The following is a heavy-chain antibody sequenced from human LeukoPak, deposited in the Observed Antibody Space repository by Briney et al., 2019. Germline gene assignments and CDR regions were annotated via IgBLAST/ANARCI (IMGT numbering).Heavy chain of an antibody. CDR2: IRASGGTT. D-gene: IGHD3-22*01. CDR3: AKDWGHDSSGYLDY. V-gene: IGHV3-23*01. J-gene: IGHJ4*02. CDR1: GFTFSTYA. Sequence: GGSLRLSCAASGFTFSTYAMSWVRQAPGKGLEWVSAIRASGGTTYYADSVKGRFTISRDNFKNTLYLQMNSLRAEDTAIYYCAKDWGHDSSGYLDYWGQGTLVTVCS.